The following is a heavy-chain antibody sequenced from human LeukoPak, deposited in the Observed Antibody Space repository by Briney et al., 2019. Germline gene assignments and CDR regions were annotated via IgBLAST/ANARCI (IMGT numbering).Heavy chain of an antibody. D-gene: IGHD5-18*01. CDR3: ARDLVVDTAPYYYYGMDV. Sequence: GGSLRLSCAASGFTFSSYSMNWVRQAPGKGLEWVSSISSSSSYIYYADSVKGRFTISRDNAKNSLYLQMNSLRAEDTAVYYCARDLVVDTAPYYYYGMDVWGQGTTVTVSS. J-gene: IGHJ6*02. CDR1: GFTFSSYS. CDR2: ISSSSSYI. V-gene: IGHV3-21*04.